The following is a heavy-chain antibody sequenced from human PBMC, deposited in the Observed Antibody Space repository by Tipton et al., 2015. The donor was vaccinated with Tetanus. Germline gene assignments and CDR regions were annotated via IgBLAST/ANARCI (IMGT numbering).Heavy chain of an antibody. V-gene: IGHV3-21*01. CDR2: ISGHSTYI. Sequence: GSLRLSCQGSGFNFGDFNMNWIRQTPGKGLQWVSSISGHSTYIHYAESVRGRFSVSRDNAENSLYLQVDSLRAEDTAVYYCARVGISQNAYSYVYHGLDVWGQGTTVTVSS. D-gene: IGHD5-18*01. J-gene: IGHJ6*02. CDR1: GFNFGDFN. CDR3: ARVGISQNAYSYVYHGLDV.